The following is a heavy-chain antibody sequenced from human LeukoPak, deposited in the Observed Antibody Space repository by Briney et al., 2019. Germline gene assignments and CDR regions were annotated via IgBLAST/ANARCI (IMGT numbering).Heavy chain of an antibody. Sequence: SVKVSCKASGGTFSSYAISWVRQARGQRLEWIGWIVVGSGITNYAQKFQERVTITRDMSTSTAYMELSSLRSEDTAVYYCAAGLRVSASSGWYYWAFDLWGRGTPVTVSS. CDR1: GGTFSSYA. V-gene: IGHV1-58*02. CDR2: IVVGSGIT. D-gene: IGHD6-19*01. CDR3: AAGLRVSASSGWYYWAFDL. J-gene: IGHJ2*01.